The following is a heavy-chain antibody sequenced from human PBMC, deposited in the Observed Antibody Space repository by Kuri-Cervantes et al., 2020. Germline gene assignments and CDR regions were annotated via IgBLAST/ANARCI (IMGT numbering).Heavy chain of an antibody. CDR2: ISSGGSTM. J-gene: IGHJ6*02. CDR3: AKRNQWLIKPRPHTGMDV. Sequence: GGSLRLSCAASGFTFSDYYMSWIRQAPGKGLEWISYISSGGSTMYYADSVKGRFTISRDNAKNSLYLQMNSLRAEDTAVYYCAKRNQWLIKPRPHTGMDVWGQGTTVTVSS. D-gene: IGHD6-19*01. CDR1: GFTFSDYY. V-gene: IGHV3-11*01.